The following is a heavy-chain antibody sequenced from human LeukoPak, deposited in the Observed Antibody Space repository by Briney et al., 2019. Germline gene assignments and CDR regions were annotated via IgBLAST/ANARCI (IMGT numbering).Heavy chain of an antibody. V-gene: IGHV4-39*01. CDR2: IYYSGST. D-gene: IGHD1-20*01. CDR3: ARHPLNWNDAAIDY. J-gene: IGHJ4*02. Sequence: SETLSLTCTVSGGSISSSSYYWGWIRQPPGKGLEWIGSIYYSGSTYYNPSLKSRVTISVDTSKNQFSLKLSSVTAADTAVYYCARHPLNWNDAAIDYWGQGTLVTVSS. CDR1: GGSISSSSYY.